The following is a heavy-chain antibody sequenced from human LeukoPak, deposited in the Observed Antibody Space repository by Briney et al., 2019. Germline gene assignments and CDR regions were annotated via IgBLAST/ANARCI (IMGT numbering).Heavy chain of an antibody. CDR1: GGTFSSYA. CDR2: IIPIFGTA. Sequence: ASVKVSCKASGGTFSSYAISWVRQAPGQGLEWMGGIIPIFGTANYAQKFQGRVTITTDESTSTAYMELSSLRSEDTAVYYCASASQEITGTVRYYMDVWGKGTTVTVSS. J-gene: IGHJ6*03. CDR3: ASASQEITGTVRYYMDV. V-gene: IGHV1-69*05. D-gene: IGHD1-20*01.